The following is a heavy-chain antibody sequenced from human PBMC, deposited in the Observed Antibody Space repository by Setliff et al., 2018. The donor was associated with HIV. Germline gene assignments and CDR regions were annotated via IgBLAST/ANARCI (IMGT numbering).Heavy chain of an antibody. D-gene: IGHD6-6*01. J-gene: IGHJ4*02. Sequence: SETLSLTCAVSAYSINSGYYWGWIRQPPGKGLEWIGSIYYSGSTYYNPSLKSRVTISVDTSKNQFSLKLSSVTAADAAVYYCAGEAPRATLDYWGQGTLVTVS. CDR2: IYYSGST. CDR3: AGEAPRATLDY. CDR1: AYSINSGYY. V-gene: IGHV4-38-2*02.